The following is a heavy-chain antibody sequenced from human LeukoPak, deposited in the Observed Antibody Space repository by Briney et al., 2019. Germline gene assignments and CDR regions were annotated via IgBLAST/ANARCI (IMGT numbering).Heavy chain of an antibody. CDR3: AGGVAATSDP. D-gene: IGHD2-15*01. CDR1: GGSISSYY. J-gene: IGHJ5*02. CDR2: IYYSGST. Sequence: KPSETLSLTCTVSGGSISSYYWSWIRQPPGKGLERIGYIYYSGSTNYNPSLKSRVTISVDTSKNQFSLKLSSVTAADTAVYYCAGGVAATSDPWGQGTLVTVSS. V-gene: IGHV4-59*08.